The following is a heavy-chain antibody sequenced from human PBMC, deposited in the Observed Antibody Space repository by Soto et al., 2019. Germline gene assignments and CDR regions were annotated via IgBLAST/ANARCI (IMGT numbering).Heavy chain of an antibody. D-gene: IGHD3-16*01. CDR1: GGSISSGGNS. J-gene: IGHJ5*01. CDR3: ARLIGNSWLDS. V-gene: IGHV4-30-2*05. Sequence: SETLSLTCAVSGGSISSGGNSWSWIRQPPGKGLEWIGYIYHSGSTYYNPSLKSRVTISVDTSNNQLSLQLNSVTPDDTAVYYCARLIGNSWLDSWGQGTLVTVSS. CDR2: IYHSGST.